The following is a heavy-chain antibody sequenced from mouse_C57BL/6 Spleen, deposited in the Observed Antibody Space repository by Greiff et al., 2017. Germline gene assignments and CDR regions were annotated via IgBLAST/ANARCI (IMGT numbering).Heavy chain of an antibody. CDR2: ISSGSSTI. D-gene: IGHD1-1*01. V-gene: IGHV5-17*01. J-gene: IGHJ1*03. CDR3: ARGVLRWYFDV. CDR1: GFTFSDYG. Sequence: EVKVEESGGGLVKPGGSLKLSCAASGFTFSDYGMHWVRQAPGKGLEWVAYISSGSSTIYYADPVKGRFTISSDNAKNTLFLQMTSLRSEDTAMYYCARGVLRWYFDVWGTGTTVTVSS.